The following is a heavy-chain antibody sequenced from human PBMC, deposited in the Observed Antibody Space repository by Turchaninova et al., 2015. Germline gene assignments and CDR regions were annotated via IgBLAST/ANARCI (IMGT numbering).Heavy chain of an antibody. D-gene: IGHD6-19*01. CDR3: ARETTPSGWHSLDY. Sequence: QVQLQESGPGLVKTSGTVSLTCTVSGVSVNSYYWSCIRQPPGKRLEGIVYVYYGGTTSYNFSLKRRATMSLVTSKNQFSLECTSATAADTAVYYCARETTPSGWHSLDYWVQGFLITVSS. V-gene: IGHV4-59*02. CDR2: VYYGGTT. CDR1: GVSVNSYY. J-gene: IGHJ4*02.